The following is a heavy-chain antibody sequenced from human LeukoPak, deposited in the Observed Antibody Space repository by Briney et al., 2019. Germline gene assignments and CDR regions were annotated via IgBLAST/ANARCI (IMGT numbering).Heavy chain of an antibody. CDR3: AKVFKYSGSQRPGNWYFDL. V-gene: IGHV3-53*05. Sequence: AGGSLRLSCAASGFTVSSNYMSWVRQAPGKGLEWVSVIYSGGSTYYADSVKGRFTISRDNSKNTLYLQMNSLRAEDTAVYYCAKVFKYSGSQRPGNWYFDLWGRGTLVTVSS. J-gene: IGHJ2*01. D-gene: IGHD1-26*01. CDR2: IYSGGST. CDR1: GFTVSSNY.